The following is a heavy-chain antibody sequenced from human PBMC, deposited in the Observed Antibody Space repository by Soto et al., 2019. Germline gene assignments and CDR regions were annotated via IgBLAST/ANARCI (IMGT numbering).Heavy chain of an antibody. V-gene: IGHV3-30*18. D-gene: IGHD2-2*02. Sequence: QVQLVESGGGVVQPGRSLRLSCAASGFTFSSYGMHWVRQAPGKGLEWVAVISYDGSNKYYADSVKGRFTISRDNSKNTLYLQMNSLRAEDTAVYYCAKNPRYYIGYRPSYGMDVWGQGTTVTVSS. CDR2: ISYDGSNK. CDR3: AKNPRYYIGYRPSYGMDV. CDR1: GFTFSSYG. J-gene: IGHJ6*02.